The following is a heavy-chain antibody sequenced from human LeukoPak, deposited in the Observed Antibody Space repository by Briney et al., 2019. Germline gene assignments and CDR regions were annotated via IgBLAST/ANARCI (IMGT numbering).Heavy chain of an antibody. J-gene: IGHJ4*02. CDR1: GFTFSSYG. CDR2: IRYDGSNK. V-gene: IGHV3-30*02. Sequence: GGSLRLSCAASGFTFSSYGMHWVRQAPGKGLEWVAFIRYDGSNKYYADSVKGRFTISRDNSKNTLYLQMNSLRAEDTAVYYCAKDKTASGRYFDYWGQGNLVTVSS. CDR3: AKDKTASGRYFDY. D-gene: IGHD3-10*01.